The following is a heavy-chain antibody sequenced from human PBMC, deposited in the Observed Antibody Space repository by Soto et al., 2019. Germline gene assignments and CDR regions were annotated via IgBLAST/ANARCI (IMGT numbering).Heavy chain of an antibody. J-gene: IGHJ6*02. CDR3: ASPYCTNGVCSPGYYYHGMDV. V-gene: IGHV1-69*01. CDR2: IIPIFGTA. D-gene: IGHD2-8*01. CDR1: GGTFSSYA. Sequence: QVQLVQSGAEVKKPGSSVKVSCKASGGTFSSYAISWVRQAPGQGLEWMGGIIPIFGTANYAQKFQGRVTITADESTSTAYMELSSLRSEDTAVYYCASPYCTNGVCSPGYYYHGMDVWGQGTTVTVSS.